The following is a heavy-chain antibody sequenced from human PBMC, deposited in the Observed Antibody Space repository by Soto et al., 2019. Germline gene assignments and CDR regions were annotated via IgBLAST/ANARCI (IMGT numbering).Heavy chain of an antibody. V-gene: IGHV3-23*01. CDR3: AIRMYSTRWYYLDY. D-gene: IGHD6-13*01. Sequence: EMQVLESGGGLVQAGGSLRLSCAASGFTVSSYALNWVRQAPGRGLEGVSGISASTYYADSVKGRFTISRDTSKNTLYLQMTSLRAEDTAIYFCAIRMYSTRWYYLDYWGQGTLVTVSS. J-gene: IGHJ4*02. CDR2: ISAST. CDR1: GFTVSSYA.